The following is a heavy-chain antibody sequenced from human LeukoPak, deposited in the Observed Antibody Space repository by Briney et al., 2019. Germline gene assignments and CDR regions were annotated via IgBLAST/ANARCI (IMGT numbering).Heavy chain of an antibody. V-gene: IGHV3-74*01. CDR1: GFTFSSHW. Sequence: GGSLRLSCVASGFTFSSHWMHWVRQVPGKGLVWVSRIDYEGGTTDYADSVEGRFTISRDNSKNTLYLQMNSLRAEDTAVYYCARSIAAAGTEVGAFDIWGQGTMVTVSS. D-gene: IGHD6-13*01. J-gene: IGHJ3*02. CDR2: IDYEGGTT. CDR3: ARSIAAAGTEVGAFDI.